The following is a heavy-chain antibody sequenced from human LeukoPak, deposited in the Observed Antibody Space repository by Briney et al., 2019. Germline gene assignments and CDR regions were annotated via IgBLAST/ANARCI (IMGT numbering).Heavy chain of an antibody. Sequence: GASVKVSCKASGYTFTGYYMHWVRQAPGQGLEWMGWMNPNSGNTGYAQKFQGRVTMTRNTSISTAYMELSSLRSEDTAVYYCAREVRMVRGVYFDYWGQGTLVIVSS. V-gene: IGHV1-8*02. J-gene: IGHJ4*02. CDR1: GYTFTGYY. CDR3: AREVRMVRGVYFDY. D-gene: IGHD3-10*01. CDR2: MNPNSGNT.